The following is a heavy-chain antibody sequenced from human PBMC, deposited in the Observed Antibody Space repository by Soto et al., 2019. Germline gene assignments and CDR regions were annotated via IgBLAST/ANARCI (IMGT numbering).Heavy chain of an antibody. D-gene: IGHD3-22*01. V-gene: IGHV1-18*04. J-gene: IGHJ5*02. CDR1: GYSFINYG. CDR2: ISGSNGAT. Sequence: ASVKVSCKFSGYSFINYGMTWVRQAPGQGLEWMGWISGSNGATKYAQKFQDRVTLTTDTSTNTAYMELRSLRLDDTAVYYCARDSMWMITNANWIYTCGQGTRVPISA. CDR3: ARDSMWMITNANWIYT.